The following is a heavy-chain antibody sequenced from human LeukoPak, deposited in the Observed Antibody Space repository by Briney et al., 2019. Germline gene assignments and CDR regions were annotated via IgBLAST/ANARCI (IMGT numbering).Heavy chain of an antibody. CDR3: ARSPDSYGFHPFDY. D-gene: IGHD5-18*01. CDR1: GGTFSSYA. CDR2: IIPIFGTA. J-gene: IGHJ4*02. V-gene: IGHV1-69*13. Sequence: ASVKVSCKASGGTFSSYAISWVRQAPGQGLEWMGGIIPIFGTANYAQEFQGRVTITADESTSTAYMELSSLRSEDTAVYYCARSPDSYGFHPFDYWGQGTLVTVSS.